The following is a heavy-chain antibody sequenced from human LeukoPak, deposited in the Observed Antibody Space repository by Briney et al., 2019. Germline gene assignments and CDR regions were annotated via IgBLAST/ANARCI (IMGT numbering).Heavy chain of an antibody. V-gene: IGHV3-9*01. CDR1: GFTFDDYA. Sequence: GGSLRLSCAASGFTFDDYAMHWVRQAPGKGLEWVSGISWNSGSIGYADSVKGRFTISRDNSKNTLYLQMNSLRAEDTAVYYCARLANPSGYWDWGQGTLVTVSS. CDR3: ARLANPSGYWD. D-gene: IGHD3-22*01. CDR2: ISWNSGSI. J-gene: IGHJ4*02.